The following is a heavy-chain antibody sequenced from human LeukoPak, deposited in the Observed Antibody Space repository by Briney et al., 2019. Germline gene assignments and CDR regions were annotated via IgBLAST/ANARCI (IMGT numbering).Heavy chain of an antibody. CDR1: GFTFSSYW. Sequence: PGGSLRLSCAASGFTFSSYWMHWVRQARGKGLVWVSRISTDGFSTIYADSVKGRFTISRDNAKNTLYLQMSSLRAEDTAVYYCAREGSLHYCYYMDVWGKGTTVTVSS. V-gene: IGHV3-74*01. CDR3: AREGSLHYCYYMDV. J-gene: IGHJ6*03. CDR2: ISTDGFST. D-gene: IGHD1-26*01.